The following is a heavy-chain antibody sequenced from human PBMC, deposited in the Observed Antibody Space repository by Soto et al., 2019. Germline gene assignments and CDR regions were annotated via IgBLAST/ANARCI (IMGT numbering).Heavy chain of an antibody. CDR1: GYSFTTYG. J-gene: IGHJ6*02. Sequence: QGLLVQSGAEVKQPGASVKVSCKASGYSFTTYGISWVRQAPGQGLEWMGWISGYNGDTNNAQKFQDRVTMTIDRSKNTACVKLRSLTSDDTAVYDCAKNGHPHYYVYGIDIWGQGTTVTVSS. D-gene: IGHD2-8*01. CDR3: AKNGHPHYYVYGIDI. CDR2: ISGYNGDT. V-gene: IGHV1-18*01.